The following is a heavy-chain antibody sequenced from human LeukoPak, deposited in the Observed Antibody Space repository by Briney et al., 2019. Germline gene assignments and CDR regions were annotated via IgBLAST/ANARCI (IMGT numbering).Heavy chain of an antibody. V-gene: IGHV3-23*01. D-gene: IGHD3-16*02. J-gene: IGHJ4*02. CDR2: ISGSGGST. CDR3: AKDRGLRLGELSIFDY. Sequence: PGGSLRLSCAASGFTFSSYAMSWVRQAPGKGLEWVSAISGSGGSTYYADSVKGRFTISRDNSKNTLYLQMNSLRAEATAVYYCAKDRGLRLGELSIFDYWGQGTLVTVSS. CDR1: GFTFSSYA.